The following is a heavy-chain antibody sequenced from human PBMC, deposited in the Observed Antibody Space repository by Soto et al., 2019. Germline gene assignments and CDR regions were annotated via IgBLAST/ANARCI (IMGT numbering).Heavy chain of an antibody. D-gene: IGHD3-22*01. J-gene: IGHJ4*02. V-gene: IGHV3-30-3*01. Sequence: QVQLVESGGGVVQPGRSLRLSCAASGFTFSSYAMHWVRQAPGKGLEWVAVISYDGSNKYYADSVKGRFTISRDNSKNTLYLQMNSLRAEDTAVYYCASEGDSYYDSSCYYFDYWGQGTLVTVSS. CDR2: ISYDGSNK. CDR3: ASEGDSYYDSSCYYFDY. CDR1: GFTFSSYA.